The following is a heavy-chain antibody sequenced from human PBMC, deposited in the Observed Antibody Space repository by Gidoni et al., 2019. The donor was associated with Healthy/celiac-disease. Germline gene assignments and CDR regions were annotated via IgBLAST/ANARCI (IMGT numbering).Heavy chain of an antibody. CDR2: IYYSGST. J-gene: IGHJ4*02. CDR3: ARQVTRYFSSWEGPIDY. D-gene: IGHD6-13*01. Sequence: QLQLQESGPGLVKPSETLSLTCTVSGGSIGSSSYYWGWIRQPPGTGLEWIGSIYYSGSTYYNPSLKSRVTISVDTSKNQFSLKLSSVTAADTAVYYCARQVTRYFSSWEGPIDYWGQGTLVTVSS. CDR1: GGSIGSSSYY. V-gene: IGHV4-39*01.